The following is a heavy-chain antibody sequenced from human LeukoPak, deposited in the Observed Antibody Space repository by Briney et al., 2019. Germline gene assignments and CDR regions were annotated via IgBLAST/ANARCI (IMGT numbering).Heavy chain of an antibody. J-gene: IGHJ4*02. CDR1: GGTFSSYA. V-gene: IGHV1-69*13. D-gene: IGHD3-9*01. CDR2: IIPIFGTA. CDR3: ARAGVTNYDILTGYYRNYFDY. Sequence: ASVKVSCKASGGTFSSYAISWVRQAPGQGLEWMGGIIPIFGTANYAQKFQGRVTITADESTSTAYMELSSLRSEDTAVYYCARAGVTNYDILTGYYRNYFDYWGQGTLVTVSS.